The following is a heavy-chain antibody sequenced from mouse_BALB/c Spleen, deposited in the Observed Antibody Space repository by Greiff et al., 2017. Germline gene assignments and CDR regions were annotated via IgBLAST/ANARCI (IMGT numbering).Heavy chain of an antibody. Sequence: VQVVESGPGLVAPSQSLSITCTVSGFSLTSYGVHWVRQPPGKGLEWLGVIWAGGSTNYNSALMSRLSISKDNSKSQVFLKMNSLQTDDTAMYYCARDSYYGNYYYAMDYWGQGTSVTVSS. V-gene: IGHV2-9*02. CDR2: IWAGGST. D-gene: IGHD2-1*01. J-gene: IGHJ4*01. CDR1: GFSLTSYG. CDR3: ARDSYYGNYYYAMDY.